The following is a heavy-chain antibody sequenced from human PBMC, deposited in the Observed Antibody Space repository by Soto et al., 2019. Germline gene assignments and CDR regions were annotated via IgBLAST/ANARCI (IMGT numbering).Heavy chain of an antibody. Sequence: SETLSLTCTVSGGSISSSSYYWGWIRQPPGKGLEWIGSIYYSGSTYYNPSLKSRVTISVDTSKNQFSLKLSSVTAADTAVYYCARRLGIAAAGAFDYWGQGTLVTVSS. J-gene: IGHJ4*02. CDR1: GGSISSSSYY. D-gene: IGHD6-13*01. CDR3: ARRLGIAAAGAFDY. V-gene: IGHV4-39*01. CDR2: IYYSGST.